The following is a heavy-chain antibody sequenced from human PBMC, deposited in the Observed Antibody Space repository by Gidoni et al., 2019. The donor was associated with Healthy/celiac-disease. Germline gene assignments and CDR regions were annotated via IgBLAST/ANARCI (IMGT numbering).Heavy chain of an antibody. D-gene: IGHD2-2*01. J-gene: IGHJ4*02. CDR3: ARAGYCSSTSCYRCFDY. Sequence: QVQLAQSGAEVKKPGSSVKLSCKASGGTFSSYAIRWVRQAPGQGLEGMGGIIPIFGTANYAQKLQGRDTSTADESTSTAYIELSSLRSEDTAVYYCARAGYCSSTSCYRCFDYWGQGTLVTVSS. CDR2: IIPIFGTA. CDR1: GGTFSSYA. V-gene: IGHV1-69*01.